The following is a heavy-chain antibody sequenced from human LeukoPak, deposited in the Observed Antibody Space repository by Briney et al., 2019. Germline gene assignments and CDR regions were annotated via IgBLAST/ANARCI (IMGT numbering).Heavy chain of an antibody. D-gene: IGHD3-22*01. CDR2: IKQDGSEK. CDR3: ARVTYYYDSSGYWTDLYYYYGMDV. J-gene: IGHJ6*02. Sequence: PGGSLRLSCAASGFTFSSYWMSWVRQAPGKGLEWVANIKQDGSEKYYVDSVKGRFTISRDNAKNSLYLQMNSLRAEDTAVYYCARVTYYYDSSGYWTDLYYYYGMDVWGQGTTVTVSS. CDR1: GFTFSSYW. V-gene: IGHV3-7*01.